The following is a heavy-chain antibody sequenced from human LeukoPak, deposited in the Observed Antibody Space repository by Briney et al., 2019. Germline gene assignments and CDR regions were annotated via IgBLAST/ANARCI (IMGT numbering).Heavy chain of an antibody. CDR3: ARLTGSGEVFDS. V-gene: IGHV4-61*01. D-gene: IGHD1-14*01. J-gene: IGHJ4*02. Sequence: KPSETLSLTCTVSGGSVSSGSYYWSWIRQPPGKGLEWIGYIYDDGSTYYNPSLKSRVTISIDTSKNQFSLNLRSVTAAGTAVYYCARLTGSGEVFDSWGQGTLVTVSS. CDR2: IYDDGST. CDR1: GGSVSSGSYY.